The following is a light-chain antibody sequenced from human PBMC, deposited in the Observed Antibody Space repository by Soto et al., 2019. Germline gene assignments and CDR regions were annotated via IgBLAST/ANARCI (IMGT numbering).Light chain of an antibody. V-gene: IGKV3-15*01. Sequence: EIVMTQSPATLSVSPGARATLSCRASQSVSSNLAWYQQKPSLAPRLLIYGASSRATGIPARISGSGSRTEFTLTISSLQSEDFAVYYCQQYNNWGTFGQGTKVEIK. CDR2: GAS. CDR3: QQYNNWGT. J-gene: IGKJ1*01. CDR1: QSVSSN.